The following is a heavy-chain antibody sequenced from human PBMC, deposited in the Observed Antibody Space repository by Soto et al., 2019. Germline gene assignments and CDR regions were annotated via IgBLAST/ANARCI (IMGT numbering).Heavy chain of an antibody. CDR3: ARSPLGYCSSTSCYAVIYFDY. J-gene: IGHJ4*02. CDR2: IYYSGST. CDR1: GGSISSYY. V-gene: IGHV4-59*08. Sequence: PSETLSLTCTVSGGSISSYYWSWIRQPPGKGLEWIGYIYYSGSTNYNPSLKSRVTISVDTSKNQFSLKLSSVTAADTAVYYCARSPLGYCSSTSCYAVIYFDYWGQGTLVTVSS. D-gene: IGHD2-2*01.